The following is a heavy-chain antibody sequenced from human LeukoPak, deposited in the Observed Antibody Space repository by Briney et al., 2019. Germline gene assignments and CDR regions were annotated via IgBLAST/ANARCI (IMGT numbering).Heavy chain of an antibody. V-gene: IGHV3-7*03. CDR1: GFTFSSYA. J-gene: IGHJ3*02. Sequence: GGSLRLSCAASGFTFSSYAMNWARQAPGKGPEWVANIKGDGSKKSLVDSVKGRFTISRDNAKNSLYLEMSSLRAEDTAVYYCARDSNPGDSSGYYDAFDIWGQGTKVTVSS. CDR2: IKGDGSKK. CDR3: ARDSNPGDSSGYYDAFDI. D-gene: IGHD3-22*01.